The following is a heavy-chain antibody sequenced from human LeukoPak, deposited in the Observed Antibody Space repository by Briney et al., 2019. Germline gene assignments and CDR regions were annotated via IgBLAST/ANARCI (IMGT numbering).Heavy chain of an antibody. D-gene: IGHD3-10*01. V-gene: IGHV1-8*01. CDR3: ARGAKPSGYGMDV. CDR1: GYTFTSYD. J-gene: IGHJ6*02. CDR2: MSPKSGNT. Sequence: ASVKVSCKASGYTFTSYDINWVRQATGHGFEWMGWMSPKSGNTGYAQNFQGRVTMTRDTSISTAYMELSSLRSEDTAVYYCARGAKPSGYGMDVWGQGTTVTVSS.